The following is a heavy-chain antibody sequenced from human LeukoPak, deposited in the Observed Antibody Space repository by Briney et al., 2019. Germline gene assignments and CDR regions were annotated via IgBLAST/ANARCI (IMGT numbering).Heavy chain of an antibody. J-gene: IGHJ4*02. Sequence: GGSLRLSCAASGFTFSSYGIHWVRQAPGRGLEWVAVISYDGSNTYYADSVKGRFTISRDNSKNPLYLQMNSLRPEDTAVYYCAKLYGSGNSYHYFDYWGQGTLVTVSS. CDR1: GFTFSSYG. D-gene: IGHD3-10*01. CDR2: ISYDGSNT. V-gene: IGHV3-30*18. CDR3: AKLYGSGNSYHYFDY.